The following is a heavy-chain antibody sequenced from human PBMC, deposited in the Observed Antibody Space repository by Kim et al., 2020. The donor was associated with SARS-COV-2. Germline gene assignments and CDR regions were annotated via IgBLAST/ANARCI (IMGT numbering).Heavy chain of an antibody. Sequence: GTPPHNPSLKGRVTISIDTSKTQLSLRLTSVTAADTAIYYCARAPDLWGQGTLVTVSS. CDR3: ARAPDL. V-gene: IGHV4-39*07. CDR2: GTP. J-gene: IGHJ5*02.